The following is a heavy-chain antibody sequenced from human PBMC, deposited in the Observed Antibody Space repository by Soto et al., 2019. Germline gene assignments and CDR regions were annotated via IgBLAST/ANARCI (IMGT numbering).Heavy chain of an antibody. CDR2: INSDGSST. J-gene: IGHJ3*02. D-gene: IGHD3-3*01. V-gene: IGHV3-74*01. CDR1: GFTFSSYW. Sequence: PGGSLRLSCAASGFTFSSYWMHWVRQAPGKGLVWVSRINSDGSSTSYADSVKGRFTISRDNAKNTLYLQMNSLRAEDTAVYYCARDHPYYDFWSGYYKGAFDIWGQGTMVTVSS. CDR3: ARDHPYYDFWSGYYKGAFDI.